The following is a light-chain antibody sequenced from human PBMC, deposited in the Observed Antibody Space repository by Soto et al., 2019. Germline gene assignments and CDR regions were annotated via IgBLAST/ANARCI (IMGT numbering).Light chain of an antibody. CDR3: LQRSNWPWT. V-gene: IGKV3-11*01. CDR1: QSVGSL. CDR2: AAS. J-gene: IGKJ1*01. Sequence: EIVLTQSPATLSLSPGARAPLSCGASQSVGSLLAWYQQKPGQAPRLLIYAASNRATGIPARFSGSGSGTDFTLTISSLEPEDFAVYYCLQRSNWPWTFGQGTKVDI.